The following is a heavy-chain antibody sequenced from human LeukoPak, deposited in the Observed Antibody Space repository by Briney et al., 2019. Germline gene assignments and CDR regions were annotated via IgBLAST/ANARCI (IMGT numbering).Heavy chain of an antibody. D-gene: IGHD3-3*01. CDR3: AAPYDFWSGYPSSNAFDI. V-gene: IGHV3-23*01. Sequence: PGGSLRLPCAASGFTFSSYAMSWVRQAPGKGLEWVSAISGSGGSTYYADSVKGRFTISRDNSKNTLYLQMNSLRAEDTAVYYCAAPYDFWSGYPSSNAFDIWGQGTMVTVSS. CDR1: GFTFSSYA. J-gene: IGHJ3*02. CDR2: ISGSGGST.